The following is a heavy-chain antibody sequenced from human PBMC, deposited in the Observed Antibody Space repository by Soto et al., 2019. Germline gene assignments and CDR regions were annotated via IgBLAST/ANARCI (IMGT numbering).Heavy chain of an antibody. CDR3: TRKWAGIAAAADYYYYGMDV. CDR2: IRSKAYGGTT. J-gene: IGHJ6*04. Sequence: SCTASGFTFGDYAMSWFRQAPGKGLEWVGFIRSKAYGGTTEYAASVKGRFTISRDDSKSIAYLQMNSLKTEDTAVYYCTRKWAGIAAAADYYYYGMDVWGKGTTVTVSS. CDR1: GFTFGDYA. D-gene: IGHD6-13*01. V-gene: IGHV3-49*03.